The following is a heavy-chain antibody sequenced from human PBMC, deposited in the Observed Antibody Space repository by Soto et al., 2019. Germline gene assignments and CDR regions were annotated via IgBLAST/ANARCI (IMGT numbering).Heavy chain of an antibody. Sequence: QVQLVQSGAEEKKPGASVKVSCKASGYTFTSYAMHWVRQAPGQRLEWMGWINAGNGNTKYSQKFQGRVPITRDTSASTAYMGLRSLGSEDTAVYYCARDPSYYGMDVWGQGTTVTVSS. J-gene: IGHJ6*02. CDR3: ARDPSYYGMDV. CDR2: INAGNGNT. CDR1: GYTFTSYA. V-gene: IGHV1-3*05.